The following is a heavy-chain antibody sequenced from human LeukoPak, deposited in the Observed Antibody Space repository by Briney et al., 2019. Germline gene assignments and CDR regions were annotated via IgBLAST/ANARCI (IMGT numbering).Heavy chain of an antibody. CDR1: GFTFSSYS. CDR2: ISSSSSYI. J-gene: IGHJ4*02. D-gene: IGHD1-26*01. V-gene: IGHV3-21*01. Sequence: GGSLRLSCAASGFTFSSYSMNWVRQAPGKGLEWVSSISSSSSYIYYADSVKGRFTISRDNAKNSLYLQMNSLRAEDTAVYYCARVCIVGATLIDYWGQGTLVTVSS. CDR3: ARVCIVGATLIDY.